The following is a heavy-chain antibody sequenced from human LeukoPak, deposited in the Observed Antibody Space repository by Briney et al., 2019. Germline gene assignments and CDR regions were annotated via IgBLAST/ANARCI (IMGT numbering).Heavy chain of an antibody. J-gene: IGHJ4*02. CDR1: EFGSYS. CDR3: ARGWLGSSSEGFGY. V-gene: IGHV3-48*01. CDR2: ISSSSSTI. D-gene: IGHD6-6*01. Sequence: GGSLRLSCAASEFGSYSMNWVRQAPGKGLEWVSYISSSSSTIYYADSVKGRFTISRDNAKNSLYLQMNSLRAEDTAVYYCARGWLGSSSEGFGYWGQGTLVTVSS.